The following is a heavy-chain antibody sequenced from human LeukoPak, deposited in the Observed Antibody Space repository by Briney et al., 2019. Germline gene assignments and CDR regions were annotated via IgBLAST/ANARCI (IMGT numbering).Heavy chain of an antibody. J-gene: IGHJ6*02. CDR1: GYTFTGYY. CDR2: INPNSGGT. CDR3: AREFTMVWGVTGMDV. V-gene: IGHV1-2*02. D-gene: IGHD3-10*01. Sequence: ASVKVPCKASGYTFTGYYMHWVRQAPGQGLEWMGWINPNSGGTNYAQKFQGRVTMTRDTTISTAYMELSRLRSDDTAVYYCAREFTMVWGVTGMDVWGQGTTVT.